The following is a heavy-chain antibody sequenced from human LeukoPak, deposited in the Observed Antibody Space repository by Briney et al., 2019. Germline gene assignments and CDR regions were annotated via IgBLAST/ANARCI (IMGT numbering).Heavy chain of an antibody. V-gene: IGHV3-48*04. D-gene: IGHD1-26*01. CDR2: ISSSSSTI. CDR1: GFTFSSYS. CDR3: ARDVGARGKNWFDP. Sequence: PGGSLRLSCAASGFTFSSYSMNWVRQAPGKGLEWVSYISSSSSTIYYADSVKGRFTISRDNAKNSLYLQMTSLRAEDTAVYYCARDVGARGKNWFDPWGQGTLVTVSS. J-gene: IGHJ5*02.